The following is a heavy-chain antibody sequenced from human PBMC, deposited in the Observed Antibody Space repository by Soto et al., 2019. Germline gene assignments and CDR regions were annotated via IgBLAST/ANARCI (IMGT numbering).Heavy chain of an antibody. CDR2: INYSGST. CDR3: AIPVNYYYYYMDV. CDR1: GGSISSSTSY. V-gene: IGHV4-39*01. J-gene: IGHJ6*03. Sequence: QLQLQESGPGLVKPSETLSLTCTVSGGSISSSTSYWGWIRQPPGKGLEWIGSINYSGSTYYSPSLKRRVTISADTSKNQFSLKLSSVTAADTAVYYCAIPVNYYYYYMDVWGKGTMVTVSS.